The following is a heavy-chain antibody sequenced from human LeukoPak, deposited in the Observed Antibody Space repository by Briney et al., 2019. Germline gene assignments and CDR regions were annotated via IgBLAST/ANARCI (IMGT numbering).Heavy chain of an antibody. Sequence: SETLSLTCTVSGGSIGSYYWSWIGQPPGKGLEGIGYIYSSGSTNYNPSLKSRVTISLDTSKNQFSLKLSCVTAADTAVYYCARGVAAPGTGGLSWFDPWGQGTLVTVSS. CDR1: GGSIGSYY. CDR2: IYSSGST. D-gene: IGHD6-13*01. V-gene: IGHV4-59*01. CDR3: ARGVAAPGTGGLSWFDP. J-gene: IGHJ5*02.